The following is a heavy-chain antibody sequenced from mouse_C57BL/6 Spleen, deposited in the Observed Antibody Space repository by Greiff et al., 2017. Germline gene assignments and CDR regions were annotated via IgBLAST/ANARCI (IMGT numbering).Heavy chain of an antibody. Sequence: EVKLQQSGPELVKPGASVKISCKASGYTFNDYYMNWVKQSHGKSLEWIGDINPNNGGTSYNQKFKGKATLTVDTSSSTAYMELRSLTSEASAFYYCSRCDDYESWFAYWGQGTLVTVSA. CDR3: SRCDDYESWFAY. CDR2: INPNNGGT. CDR1: GYTFNDYY. V-gene: IGHV1-26*01. D-gene: IGHD2-4*01. J-gene: IGHJ3*01.